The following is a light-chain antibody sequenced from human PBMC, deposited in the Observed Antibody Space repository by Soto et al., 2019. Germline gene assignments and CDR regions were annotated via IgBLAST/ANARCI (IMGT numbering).Light chain of an antibody. CDR2: DAS. CDR1: QSVSSK. CDR3: QQYNTWYT. J-gene: IGKJ2*01. Sequence: EIVMTQSPATLSVSPGERATLSCRASQSVSSKLAWYQHKPGQAPRLLIYDASTRATGIPASFSGSGSGTEFTLTISSLQSEDFAVYYCQQYNTWYTFGQGTKLENK. V-gene: IGKV3-15*01.